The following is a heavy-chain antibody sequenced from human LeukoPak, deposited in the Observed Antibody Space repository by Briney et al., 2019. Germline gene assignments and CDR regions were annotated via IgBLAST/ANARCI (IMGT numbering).Heavy chain of an antibody. Sequence: PGRSLRLSCAASGFTFDDYAMHWVRQAPGKGLEWVSGISWNSDSIGYADSVKGRFTISRDNAKNSLYLQMNSLRAEDTALYYCAKSPYYARYSSGWYGLNCFDYWGQGTLVTVSS. CDR2: ISWNSDSI. CDR3: AKSPYYARYSSGWYGLNCFDY. CDR1: GFTFDDYA. J-gene: IGHJ4*02. D-gene: IGHD6-19*01. V-gene: IGHV3-9*01.